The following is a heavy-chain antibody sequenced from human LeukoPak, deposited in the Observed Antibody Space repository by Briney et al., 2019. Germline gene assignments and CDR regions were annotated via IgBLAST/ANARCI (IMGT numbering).Heavy chain of an antibody. CDR3: ARYGSYSYFDY. CDR2: INSDGSST. V-gene: IGHV3-74*01. CDR1: GFTFSSYW. J-gene: IGHJ4*02. D-gene: IGHD1-26*01. Sequence: GGSLRLSCAASGFTFSSYWMHWVRQAPGKGLVWVSRINSDGSSTSYADSVKGRFTISRDNAKNTLYLQMNSLRAEDTAVYYCARYGSYSYFDYWGQGTLVTVSS.